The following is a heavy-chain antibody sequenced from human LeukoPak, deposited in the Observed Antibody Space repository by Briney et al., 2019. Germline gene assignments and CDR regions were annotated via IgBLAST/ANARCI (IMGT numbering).Heavy chain of an antibody. J-gene: IGHJ4*02. V-gene: IGHV4-59*01. CDR2: IYHSGTT. CDR3: ARGSLASSGGTFFDY. D-gene: IGHD2-15*01. CDR1: GGSISSYY. Sequence: PSETLSLTCTVSGGSISSYYWSWIRQPPGKGLEWIGYIYHSGTTNFNPSLRSRVAVSIDTSKNQFSLRLSSVTAADTAVYYCARGSLASSGGTFFDYWGQGTLVTVSS.